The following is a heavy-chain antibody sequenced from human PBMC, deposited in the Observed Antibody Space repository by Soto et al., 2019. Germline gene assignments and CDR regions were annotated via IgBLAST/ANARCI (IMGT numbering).Heavy chain of an antibody. CDR2: IYYSGST. CDR3: ARARYYYGSGSYSRQYYFDY. CDR1: GGSISSYY. Sequence: PSETLSLTCTVSGGSISSYYWSWIRQPPGKGLEWIGYIYYSGSTNYNPSLKSRVTISVDTSKNQFSLKLSSVTAADTAVYYCARARYYYGSGSYSRQYYFDYWGQGTLVTVSS. J-gene: IGHJ4*02. D-gene: IGHD3-10*01. V-gene: IGHV4-59*01.